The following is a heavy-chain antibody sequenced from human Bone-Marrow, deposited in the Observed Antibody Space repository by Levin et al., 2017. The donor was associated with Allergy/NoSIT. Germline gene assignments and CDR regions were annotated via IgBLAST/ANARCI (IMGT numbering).Heavy chain of an antibody. V-gene: IGHV3-30*14. Sequence: GESLKISCAASAFTFSTYVMHWVRQTPGKGLQWVTFISDDGSKKYYADSVRGRFTISRDNSKNTLYLHLSSLRGEDTAVYYCARGAADCDGDCFPDYWGQGTQVTVSS. CDR1: AFTFSTYV. D-gene: IGHD2-21*02. CDR3: ARGAADCDGDCFPDY. J-gene: IGHJ4*02. CDR2: ISDDGSKK.